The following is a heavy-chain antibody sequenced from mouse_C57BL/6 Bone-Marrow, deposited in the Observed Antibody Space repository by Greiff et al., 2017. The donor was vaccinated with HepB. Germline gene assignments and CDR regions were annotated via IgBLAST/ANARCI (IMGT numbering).Heavy chain of an antibody. D-gene: IGHD1-1*02. CDR1: GFSLTSYG. V-gene: IGHV2-6-1*01. CDR2: IWSDGST. J-gene: IGHJ4*01. Sequence: VKLMESGPGLVAPSQSLSITCTVSGFSLTSYGVHWVRQPPGKGLEWLVVIWSDGSTTYNSALKSRLSISKDNSKSQVFLKMNSLQTDDTAMYCCARHDYGRTSMDYWGQGTSVTVSS. CDR3: ARHDYGRTSMDY.